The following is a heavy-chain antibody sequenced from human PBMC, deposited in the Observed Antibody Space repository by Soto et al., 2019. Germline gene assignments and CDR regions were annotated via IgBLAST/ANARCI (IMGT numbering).Heavy chain of an antibody. CDR1: GYTFTGYY. CDR3: ARDLRDIVVVPAAIGGMDV. Sequence: QVQLVQSGAEVKKPGASVKVSCKASGYTFTGYYMRWVRQAPGQGLEWMGWINPNSGGTNYAQKFQGRVTMTRDTSISTAYMELSRLRSDDTAVYYCARDLRDIVVVPAAIGGMDVWGQGTTVTVSS. D-gene: IGHD2-2*02. J-gene: IGHJ6*02. V-gene: IGHV1-2*02. CDR2: INPNSGGT.